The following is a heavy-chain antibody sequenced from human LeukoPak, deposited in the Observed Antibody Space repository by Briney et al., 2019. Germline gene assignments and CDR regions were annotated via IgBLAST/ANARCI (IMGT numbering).Heavy chain of an antibody. CDR3: SIVAGGY. CDR1: GGSISGSTYY. Sequence: SETLSLTCTVSGGSISGSTYYWGWLRQPPGKGLEWLGSIYYSGGTYYNPSLKNRVTISVDTSKNQFSLKLSSVTAADTAVYYCSIVAGGYWGRGTLVTVSS. J-gene: IGHJ4*02. V-gene: IGHV4-39*01. CDR2: IYYSGGT. D-gene: IGHD6-19*01.